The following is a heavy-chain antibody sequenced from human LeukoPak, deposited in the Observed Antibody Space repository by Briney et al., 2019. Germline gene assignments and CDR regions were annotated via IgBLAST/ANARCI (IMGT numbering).Heavy chain of an antibody. Sequence: SETLSLTCTVSGGSVSSGTYYWSWIRQPPGKGLEWIAYMYYSGNTNYNPSLKSRVTISIDTPKNQFSLKLSSVTAADSAVYFCARGYCTGGVCPDGFDIWGQGTMVTVSS. D-gene: IGHD2-8*02. CDR3: ARGYCTGGVCPDGFDI. J-gene: IGHJ3*02. CDR1: GGSVSSGTYY. CDR2: MYYSGNT. V-gene: IGHV4-61*01.